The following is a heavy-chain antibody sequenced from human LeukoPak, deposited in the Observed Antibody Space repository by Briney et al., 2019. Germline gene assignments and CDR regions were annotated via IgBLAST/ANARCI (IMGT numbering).Heavy chain of an antibody. CDR3: ARGITMIVVAHPYDAFDI. J-gene: IGHJ3*02. CDR1: GFTFSTYA. CDR2: IKQDGSEK. V-gene: IGHV3-7*01. Sequence: TGGSLRLSCAASGFTFSTYAMSWVRQAPGKGLEWVANIKQDGSEKYYVDSVKGRFTISRDNAKNPLYLQMNSLRAEDTAVYYCARGITMIVVAHPYDAFDIWGQGTMVTVSS. D-gene: IGHD3-22*01.